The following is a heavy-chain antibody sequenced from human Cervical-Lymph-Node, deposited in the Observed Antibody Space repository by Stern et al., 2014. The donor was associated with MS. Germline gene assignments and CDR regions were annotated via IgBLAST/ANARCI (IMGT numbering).Heavy chain of an antibody. D-gene: IGHD3-16*01. CDR2: LGWNSEGR. Sequence: VQLVQSGGGMVQPGRSLRLSCEASGFKFDDFAMHWVRQAPGKGLEWVSGLGWNSEGRGYADSVQGRFTISTDNAKSSLYLQMNSLTAEDTALYYCAKADDYAAGIDAWGQGTLVVVSS. CDR3: AKADDYAAGIDA. V-gene: IGHV3-9*01. J-gene: IGHJ5*02. CDR1: GFKFDDFA.